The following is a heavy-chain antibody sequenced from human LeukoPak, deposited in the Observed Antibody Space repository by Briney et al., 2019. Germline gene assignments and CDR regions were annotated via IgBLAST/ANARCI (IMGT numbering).Heavy chain of an antibody. V-gene: IGHV4-59*01. J-gene: IGHJ4*02. CDR3: ARDHCSSTSCYPDY. Sequence: SETLSLICTVSGGSISSYYWSWIRQPPGTGLEWIGYIYYSGSTNYNPSLKSRVTISVDTSKNQFSLKLSSVTAADTAVYYCARDHCSSTSCYPDYWGQGTLVTVSS. CDR1: GGSISSYY. D-gene: IGHD2-2*01. CDR2: IYYSGST.